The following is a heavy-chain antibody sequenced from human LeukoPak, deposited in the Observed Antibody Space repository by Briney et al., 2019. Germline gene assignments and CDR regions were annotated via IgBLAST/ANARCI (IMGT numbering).Heavy chain of an antibody. V-gene: IGHV3-21*01. CDR3: ARDRTGIVAGLKARCFDS. CDR2: ISTSSSFI. D-gene: IGHD1-26*01. J-gene: IGHJ5*01. CDR1: GFTLRSYV. Sequence: PGGSLRLSCVASGFTLRSYVMNWVRQTPGKGLEWVASISTSSSFIHYADSVKGRFTISRDNAKNSLYLQMNNLRAEDTAVYYCARDRTGIVAGLKARCFDSWGQGTLVTVSS.